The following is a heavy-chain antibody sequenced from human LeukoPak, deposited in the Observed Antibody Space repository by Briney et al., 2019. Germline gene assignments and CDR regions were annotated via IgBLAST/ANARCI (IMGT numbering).Heavy chain of an antibody. D-gene: IGHD6-13*01. CDR3: ARDPISRRDNWFDP. V-gene: IGHV1-18*01. CDR2: ISAYNGNT. J-gene: IGHJ5*02. Sequence: ASVKVSCKASGYTFTSYGISWVRRAPGEGLEWVGWISAYNGNTNYAQKLQGRVTMTTDTSTSTAYMELRSLRSDDTAVYYCARDPISRRDNWFDPWGQGTLVTVSS. CDR1: GYTFTSYG.